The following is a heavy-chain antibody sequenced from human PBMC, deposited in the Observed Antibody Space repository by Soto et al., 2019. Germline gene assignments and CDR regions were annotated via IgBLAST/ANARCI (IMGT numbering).Heavy chain of an antibody. V-gene: IGHV3-30*18. CDR1: GFTFNRFG. CDR3: AKAVDISVRGVPPSDY. D-gene: IGHD3-10*02. Sequence: GGSLRLSCVISGFTFNRFGMHWVRQAPGKGLEWVAVISYDGKNKYYADSAKGRFTVSRDNSQNTLYLQMNSLRPEDTGLYYCAKAVDISVRGVPPSDYWGQGTLVTVSS. CDR2: ISYDGKNK. J-gene: IGHJ4*02.